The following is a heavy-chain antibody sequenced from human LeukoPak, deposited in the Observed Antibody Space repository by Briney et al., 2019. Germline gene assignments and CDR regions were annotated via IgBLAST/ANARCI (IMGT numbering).Heavy chain of an antibody. V-gene: IGHV3-30*02. J-gene: IGHJ6*03. CDR1: GFTFSSYG. D-gene: IGHD4-17*01. CDR3: AKIRMTTVTTYRNYYYYYYMDV. Sequence: GGSLRLSCAASGFTFSSYGMHWVRQAPGKGLEWVAFIRYDGSNKYYADSVKGRFTISRDNSKNTLYLQMNSLRAEYTAVYYCAKIRMTTVTTYRNYYYYYYMDVWGKGTTVTVSS. CDR2: IRYDGSNK.